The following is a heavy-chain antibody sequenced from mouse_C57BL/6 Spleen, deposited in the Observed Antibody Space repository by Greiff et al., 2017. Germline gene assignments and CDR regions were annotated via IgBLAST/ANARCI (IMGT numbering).Heavy chain of an antibody. D-gene: IGHD2-1*01. V-gene: IGHV1-64*01. CDR1: GYTFTSYW. CDR2: IHPNSGST. CDR3: ARGGYYGNTWFAY. J-gene: IGHJ3*01. Sequence: VKLQQPGAELVKPGASVKLSCKASGYTFTSYWMHWVKQRPGQGLEWIGMIHPNSGSTNYNEKFKSKATLTVDKSSSTAYMQLSSLTSEDSAVYYCARGGYYGNTWFAYWGQGTLVTVSA.